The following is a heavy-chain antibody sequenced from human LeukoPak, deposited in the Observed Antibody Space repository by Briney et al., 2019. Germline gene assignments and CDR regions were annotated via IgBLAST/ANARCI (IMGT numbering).Heavy chain of an antibody. J-gene: IGHJ4*02. Sequence: SETLSLTCTVSDGSISSYYWSWIRQPPGKGLEWIGYIYYSGSTNYNPSLRSRLTISVDTSKNQFSLKLSSVTAADTAMYYCARAVVLATAIHFDHWGQGTLVTVSS. CDR1: DGSISSYY. CDR2: IYYSGST. CDR3: ARAVVLATAIHFDH. D-gene: IGHD2-15*01. V-gene: IGHV4-59*01.